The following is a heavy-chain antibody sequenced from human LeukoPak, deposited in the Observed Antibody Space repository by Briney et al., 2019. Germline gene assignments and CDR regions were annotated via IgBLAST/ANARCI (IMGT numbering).Heavy chain of an antibody. CDR1: GFTFSSYS. Sequence: GGSLRLSCAASGFTFSSYSMNWVRQAPGKGLEWVSSISSSSSYIYYADSVRGRFTISRDNAKNSLYLQMNSLRAEDTAVYYCARDGQTMVRGAYFDYWGQGTLVTVSS. V-gene: IGHV3-21*01. J-gene: IGHJ4*02. CDR2: ISSSSSYI. D-gene: IGHD3-10*01. CDR3: ARDGQTMVRGAYFDY.